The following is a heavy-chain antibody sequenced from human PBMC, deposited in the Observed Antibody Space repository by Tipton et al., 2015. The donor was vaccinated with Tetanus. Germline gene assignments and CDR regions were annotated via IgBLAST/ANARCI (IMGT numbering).Heavy chain of an antibody. CDR1: GITLSDFG. J-gene: IGHJ4*02. CDR2: IWYDGINK. V-gene: IGHV3-33*01. Sequence: SLRLSCAASGITLSDFGMHWVRQAPGKGLEWVAVIWYDGINKHYADSVKGRFTVSRDISKNTLYLQMNSLRAEDTAVYYCARDFEWSFDYWGQGTLVTVFS. CDR3: ARDFEWSFDY. D-gene: IGHD3-3*01.